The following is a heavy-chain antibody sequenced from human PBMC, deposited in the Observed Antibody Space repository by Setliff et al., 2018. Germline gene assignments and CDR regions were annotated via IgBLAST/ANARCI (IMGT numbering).Heavy chain of an antibody. CDR2: INHSGST. CDR1: GGSFSNYY. D-gene: IGHD6-13*01. J-gene: IGHJ4*02. CDR3: ARLSRYSSQDYFDS. Sequence: PSETLSLTCTVYGGSFSNYYWSWIRQPPGKGLEWIGEINHSGSTNYNPSLTSRVTISVDTSKNQFSLKMKSVNAADMAVYYCARLSRYSSQDYFDSWGQGTLVTVSS. V-gene: IGHV4-34*01.